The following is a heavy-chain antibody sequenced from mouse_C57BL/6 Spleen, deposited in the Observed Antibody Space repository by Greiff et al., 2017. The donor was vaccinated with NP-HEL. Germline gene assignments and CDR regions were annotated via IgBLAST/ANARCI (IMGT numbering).Heavy chain of an antibody. CDR2: ISNLAYSI. D-gene: IGHD1-1*01. Sequence: DVKLVESGGGLVQPGGSLKLSCAASGFTFSDYGMAWVRQAPRKGPEWVAFISNLAYSIYYADTVTGRFTFSRENAKNTLYLEMSSLRSEDTAMYYCARRGYGSSYDWYFDVWGTGTTVTVSS. CDR3: ARRGYGSSYDWYFDV. CDR1: GFTFSDYG. V-gene: IGHV5-15*04. J-gene: IGHJ1*03.